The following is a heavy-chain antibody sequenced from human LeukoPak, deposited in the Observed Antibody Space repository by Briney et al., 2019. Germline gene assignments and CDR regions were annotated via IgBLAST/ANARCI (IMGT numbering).Heavy chain of an antibody. CDR2: IGGHGGSI. D-gene: IGHD3-10*01. V-gene: IGHV3-23*01. CDR3: AKDAGGAGASTFDY. CDR1: GFTFSSHT. J-gene: IGHJ4*02. Sequence: GGSLRLSCAASGFTFSSHTMSWVRQAPGKGLEWVSTIGGHGGSIYYADAVKGRFTISRDNSKNTLSLQMNSLKAEDTAIYYCAKDAGGAGASTFDYWGQGTLVTVSS.